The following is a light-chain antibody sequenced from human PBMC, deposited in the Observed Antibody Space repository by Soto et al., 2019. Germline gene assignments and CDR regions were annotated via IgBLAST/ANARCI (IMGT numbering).Light chain of an antibody. V-gene: IGKV3-15*01. J-gene: IGKJ1*01. CDR2: GTS. Sequence: EVVMTQSPATLSVSPGERATLFCRTSQSVRGFLAWYQQKPGQAPRLLIYGTSTRASGVPDRFSGSGSGTEFTLTISSLQSEDFADYYCQQYNDWPPWTFGHGTKVQLK. CDR3: QQYNDWPPWT. CDR1: QSVRGF.